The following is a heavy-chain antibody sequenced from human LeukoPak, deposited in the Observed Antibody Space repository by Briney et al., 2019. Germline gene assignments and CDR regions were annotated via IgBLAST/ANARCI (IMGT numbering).Heavy chain of an antibody. V-gene: IGHV3-23*01. D-gene: IGHD3-22*01. CDR1: GFTFSSYA. CDR3: AKDPYYYDSSGYYLLGPFDY. Sequence: PGGCLRLSCAASGFTFSSYAMSWVRQAPGKGLEWVSAISGSGGSTYYADSVKGRFTISRDNSKNTLYLQMNSLRAEDTAVYYCAKDPYYYDSSGYYLLGPFDYWGQGTLVTVSS. J-gene: IGHJ4*02. CDR2: ISGSGGST.